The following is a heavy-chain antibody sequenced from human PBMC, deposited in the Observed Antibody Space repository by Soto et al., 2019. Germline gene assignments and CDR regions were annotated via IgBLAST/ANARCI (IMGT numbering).Heavy chain of an antibody. D-gene: IGHD2-15*01. CDR2: ISYDGSNK. Sequence: GGSLRLSCAASGFPFSSYAMHWVRQAPGKGLEWVAVISYDGSNKYYADSVKGRFTISRDNSKNTLYLQMNSLRAEDTAVYYCARGAREVYCSGGSCYYSEETTNWFDPWGQGTLVTVSS. V-gene: IGHV3-30-3*01. CDR1: GFPFSSYA. CDR3: ARGAREVYCSGGSCYYSEETTNWFDP. J-gene: IGHJ5*02.